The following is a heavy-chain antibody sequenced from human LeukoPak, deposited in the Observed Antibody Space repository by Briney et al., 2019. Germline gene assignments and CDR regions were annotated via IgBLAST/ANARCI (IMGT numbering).Heavy chain of an antibody. J-gene: IGHJ3*02. V-gene: IGHV3-74*01. CDR1: GFTFSSYW. CDR3: ARGSNDWYNAFDI. D-gene: IGHD3-9*01. Sequence: GGSLRLSCAASGFTFSSYWMHWVGQAPGKGLVWVSRINIDGSTDGSSTSYADSVRGRFTISRDNAKNTLYLQMNNLRAEDTAVYYCARGSNDWYNAFDIWGQGTMVTVSS. CDR2: INIDGSTDGSST.